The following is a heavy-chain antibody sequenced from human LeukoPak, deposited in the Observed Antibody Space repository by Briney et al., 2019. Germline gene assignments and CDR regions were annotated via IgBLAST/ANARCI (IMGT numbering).Heavy chain of an antibody. J-gene: IGHJ4*02. V-gene: IGHV3-23*01. Sequence: PGGSLRLSCAASGFTFSSYAMSWVRQAPGKGLEWVSGISASGGVTYSAESVRGRFTISRDNSKNTLYLQMNSLRAEDTAVYYCAKDLGDIVVVIATLWGQGTLVTVSP. D-gene: IGHD2-21*01. CDR3: AKDLGDIVVVIATL. CDR2: ISASGGVT. CDR1: GFTFSSYA.